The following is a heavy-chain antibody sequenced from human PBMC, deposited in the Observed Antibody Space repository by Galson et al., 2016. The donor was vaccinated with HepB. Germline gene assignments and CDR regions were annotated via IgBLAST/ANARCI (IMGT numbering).Heavy chain of an antibody. D-gene: IGHD5-24*01. CDR1: GFTFSSCA. CDR2: LSGSGDGA. Sequence: SLRLSCAASGFTFSSCALSWVRQAPGKGLEWVSTLSGSGDGAHYADSVKGRFTISRDNSKNMLFLQMNSLSAEYTAVYYCAKDMAGKVVFDIWGQGTMITVSS. J-gene: IGHJ3*02. V-gene: IGHV3-23*01. CDR3: AKDMAGKVVFDI.